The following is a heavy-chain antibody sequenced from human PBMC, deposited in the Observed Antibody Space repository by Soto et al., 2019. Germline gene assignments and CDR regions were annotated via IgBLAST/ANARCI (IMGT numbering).Heavy chain of an antibody. V-gene: IGHV3-30*18. CDR3: AKDHESSGWYSYYYYGMDV. D-gene: IGHD6-19*01. J-gene: IGHJ6*02. Sequence: GGSLRLSCAASGFTFSSYGMHWVRQAPGKGLEWVAVISYDGSNKYYADSVKGRFTISRDNSKNTLYLQMNSRRAEDTAVYYCAKDHESSGWYSYYYYGMDVWGQGTTVTVSS. CDR2: ISYDGSNK. CDR1: GFTFSSYG.